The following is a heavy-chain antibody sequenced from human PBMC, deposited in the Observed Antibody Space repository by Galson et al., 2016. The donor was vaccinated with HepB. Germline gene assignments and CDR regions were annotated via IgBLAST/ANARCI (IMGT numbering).Heavy chain of an antibody. CDR2: IKAKSDGGAT. J-gene: IGHJ5*01. CDR3: SRPSYVYGTDS. V-gene: IGHV3-15*05. D-gene: IGHD6-13*01. CDR1: GFSFINAW. Sequence: SLRLSCATSGFSFINAWMSWVRQAPGKGLEWIGRIKAKSDGGATDYAAPLKGRFTITRDDSKNNLYLQINSLQTEETAVYYGSRPSYVYGTDSWGKVTLVTVAS.